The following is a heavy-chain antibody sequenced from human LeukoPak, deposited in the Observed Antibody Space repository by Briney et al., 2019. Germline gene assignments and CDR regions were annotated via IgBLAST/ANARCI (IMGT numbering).Heavy chain of an antibody. D-gene: IGHD2-2*03. J-gene: IGHJ4*02. CDR1: GFTFSSYA. CDR3: AKMDIRMIDY. V-gene: IGHV3-23*01. CDR2: ISGSGGST. Sequence: GGSLRLSCAASGFTFSSYAMSWVRRAPGKGLEWVSAISGSGGSTYYAASVKGRFTISRDNSKNTLYLQMNSLRAEDTAVYYCAKMDIRMIDYWGQGTLVTVSS.